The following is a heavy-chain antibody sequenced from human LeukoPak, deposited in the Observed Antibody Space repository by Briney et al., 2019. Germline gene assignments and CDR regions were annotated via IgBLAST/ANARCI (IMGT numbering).Heavy chain of an antibody. CDR3: ATSSQGAFDI. CDR2: ISSKGGSA. CDR1: GFTFSSYA. J-gene: IGHJ3*02. Sequence: RGSLRLSCAASGFTFSSYAMHWVRQAPGKGLEYVSAISSKGGSAYYANSVKGRFTISRDNSKNTLYLQMGSLRAEDMSVYYCATSSQGAFDIWGQGTVVTVSS. V-gene: IGHV3-64*01.